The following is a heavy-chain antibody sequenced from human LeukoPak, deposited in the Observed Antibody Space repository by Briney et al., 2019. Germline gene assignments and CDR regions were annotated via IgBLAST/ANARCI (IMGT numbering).Heavy chain of an antibody. Sequence: GGSLRLSCAASGFTFSSYWMSWVRQTPGKGLEWVANIKQDGSEKYYVDSVKGRFTISRDTSKNTLYLQMNSLRAEDTAVYYCAKDLDGYNYWGQGTLVTVSS. CDR1: GFTFSSYW. V-gene: IGHV3-7*03. CDR2: IKQDGSEK. CDR3: AKDLDGYNY. D-gene: IGHD5-24*01. J-gene: IGHJ4*02.